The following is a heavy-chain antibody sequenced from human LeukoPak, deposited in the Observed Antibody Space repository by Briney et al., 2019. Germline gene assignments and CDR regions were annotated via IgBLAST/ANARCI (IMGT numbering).Heavy chain of an antibody. D-gene: IGHD1-1*01. J-gene: IGHJ4*02. Sequence: PGGSLRLSCAASGFTFSTYWMSWVRQAPGKGLEWVANIKEDGGKKYYVDSVEGRFTISRDNAKNSVYLQMNSLRVEDTAVYYCTRSTAWSRWDYWGPGTLVTVSS. V-gene: IGHV3-7*02. CDR2: IKEDGGKK. CDR3: TRSTAWSRWDY. CDR1: GFTFSTYW.